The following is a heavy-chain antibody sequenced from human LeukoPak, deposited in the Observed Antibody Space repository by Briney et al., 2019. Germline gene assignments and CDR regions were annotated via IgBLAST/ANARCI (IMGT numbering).Heavy chain of an antibody. V-gene: IGHV1-2*02. CDR3: ARSNTDSSGGSCYFDP. Sequence: EASVKVSCKASGYTFTGYYMHWARQAPGQGLEWMGWINPNSGGTNYAQKFQGRVTMTRDTSISTAYMELSRLRSDDTAVYYCARSNTDSSGGSCYFDPWGQGTLVTVSS. J-gene: IGHJ5*02. CDR2: INPNSGGT. D-gene: IGHD2-15*01. CDR1: GYTFTGYY.